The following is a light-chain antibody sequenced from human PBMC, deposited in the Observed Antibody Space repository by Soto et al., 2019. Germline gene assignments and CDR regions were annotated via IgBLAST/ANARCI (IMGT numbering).Light chain of an antibody. CDR1: QSVSSN. CDR3: QQYHNYPVT. J-gene: IGKJ4*01. Sequence: EIVMTQSPATLSVSPGERATLSCRASQSVSSNLAWYQQKPGQAPRLLIYGTSTRATGTPARFSGSGSGTEFTLTISSLQPEDFATYYCQQYHNYPVTFGGGTKVEIK. V-gene: IGKV3-15*01. CDR2: GTS.